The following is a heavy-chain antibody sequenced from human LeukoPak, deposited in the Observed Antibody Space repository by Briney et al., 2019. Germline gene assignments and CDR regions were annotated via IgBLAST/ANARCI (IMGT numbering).Heavy chain of an antibody. J-gene: IGHJ5*02. CDR1: GASISSSY. CDR3: ARGSGCHGS. Sequence: PSETLSLTCSVSGASISSSYWTWIRQPPGKGLEWIGNIHYSGDTNHNPSLKSRVTMSLDTSRNQFSLKLSSVTAADTAVYYCARGSGCHGSWGQGTLVTVSS. CDR2: IHYSGDT. D-gene: IGHD6-19*01. V-gene: IGHV4-59*08.